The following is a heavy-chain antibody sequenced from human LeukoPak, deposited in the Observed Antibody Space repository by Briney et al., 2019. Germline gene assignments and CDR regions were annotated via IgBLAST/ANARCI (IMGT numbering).Heavy chain of an antibody. CDR2: VNYSGST. Sequence: SETLSLTCTASGYSISSYYWSWIRQPPGKGLEWIGYVNYSGSTKYNPSLKSRVTISVDTSRNQFSLKLTSVTAADTAVYYCATSPEYSSGWPFDYWGQGTLVTVSS. V-gene: IGHV4-59*01. D-gene: IGHD6-19*01. CDR1: GYSISSYY. CDR3: ATSPEYSSGWPFDY. J-gene: IGHJ4*02.